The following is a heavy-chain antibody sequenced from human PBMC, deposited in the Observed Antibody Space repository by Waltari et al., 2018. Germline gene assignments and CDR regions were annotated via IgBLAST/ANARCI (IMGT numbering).Heavy chain of an antibody. Sequence: EVQLVESGGGLVQPGGSLRLSCAASGFTFSSYAMSWVRQAPGKGLEWVSAISGSGGSTYYADSVKGRFTISRDNSKNTLYLQMNSLRAEDTAVYYCARDGVGYSGSATGGGFDYWGQGTLVTVSS. CDR3: ARDGVGYSGSATGGGFDY. J-gene: IGHJ4*02. V-gene: IGHV3-23*04. D-gene: IGHD1-26*01. CDR1: GFTFSSYA. CDR2: ISGSGGST.